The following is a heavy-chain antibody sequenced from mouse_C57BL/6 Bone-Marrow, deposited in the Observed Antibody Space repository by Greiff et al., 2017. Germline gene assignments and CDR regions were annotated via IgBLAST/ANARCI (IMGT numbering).Heavy chain of an antibody. CDR1: GYTFTSYG. CDR3: ASFYSSSSYFDY. J-gene: IGHJ2*01. V-gene: IGHV1-81*01. Sequence: QVQLQQSGAELARPGASVKLSCKASGYTFTSYGISWVKQRTGQGLEWIGEIYPRSGNTYYNEKFKGKATLTADKSSSTAYMELRSLTSEDSAVYFCASFYSSSSYFDYWGQGTTRTVSS. D-gene: IGHD1-1*01. CDR2: IYPRSGNT.